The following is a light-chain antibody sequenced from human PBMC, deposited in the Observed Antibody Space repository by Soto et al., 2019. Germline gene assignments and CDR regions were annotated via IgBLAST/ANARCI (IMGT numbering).Light chain of an antibody. V-gene: IGLV3-1*01. Sequence: SYELTQPPSVSVSPGQTAIITCSGDKLGNKYTCWYQQKPGQSPVLVIYQDNKRPSRIPERFSGSNSGNTATLTISGTQAMDEADYYCQAWDSRSYVVFGGGTQLTVL. J-gene: IGLJ7*01. CDR2: QDN. CDR3: QAWDSRSYVV. CDR1: KLGNKY.